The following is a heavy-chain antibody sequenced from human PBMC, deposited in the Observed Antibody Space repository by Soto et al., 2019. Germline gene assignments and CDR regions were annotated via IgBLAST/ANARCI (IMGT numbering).Heavy chain of an antibody. D-gene: IGHD6-19*01. CDR1: GGSISSGGYS. V-gene: IGHV4-30-2*01. CDR3: ASHNRRGWNSLDY. J-gene: IGHJ4*02. CDR2: ICHSVST. Sequence: QLQLQESGSGLVKPSQTLALTCAVSGGSISSGGYSWRWIRQLPWKALEWIGYICHSVSTYYNPSLKRRATISVDMSKSQFSLKLSSVIGADTAEDYCASHNRRGWNSLDYRGQGTLVTVSS.